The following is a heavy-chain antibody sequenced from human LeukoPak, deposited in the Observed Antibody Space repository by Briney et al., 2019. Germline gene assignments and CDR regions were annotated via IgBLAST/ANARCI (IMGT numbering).Heavy chain of an antibody. CDR3: ATVGRAARPGY. D-gene: IGHD6-6*01. V-gene: IGHV3-48*03. CDR1: GFTFSSYE. J-gene: IGHJ4*02. Sequence: PGGSLRLSCAASGFTFSSYEMDWVRQAPGKGLGWFSYISYSGSPIYYADSVKGRFTISRDNAKNSLYLQMNSLRAEDTAVYYCATVGRAARPGYWGQGTLVTVSS. CDR2: ISYSGSPI.